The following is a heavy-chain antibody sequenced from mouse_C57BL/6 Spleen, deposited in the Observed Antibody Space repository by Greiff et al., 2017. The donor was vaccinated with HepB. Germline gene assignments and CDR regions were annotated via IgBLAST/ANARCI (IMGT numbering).Heavy chain of an antibody. D-gene: IGHD2-4*01. CDR2: IRSKSNNYAT. V-gene: IGHV10-1*01. CDR1: GFSFNTYA. Sequence: EVHLVESGGGLVQPKGSLKLSCAASGFSFNTYAMNWVRQAPGKGLEWVARIRSKSNNYATYYADSVKDRFTISRDDSESMLYLQMNNLKTEDTAMYYCVWGDYGAWFAYWGQGTLVTVSA. J-gene: IGHJ3*01. CDR3: VWGDYGAWFAY.